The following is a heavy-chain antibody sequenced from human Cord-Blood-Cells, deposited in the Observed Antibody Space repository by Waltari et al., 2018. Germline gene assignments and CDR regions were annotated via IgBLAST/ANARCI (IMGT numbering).Heavy chain of an antibody. CDR3: ARASSLYCSSTSCYDAFDI. CDR1: GGSFSGYY. V-gene: IGHV4-34*01. CDR2: INHSGST. J-gene: IGHJ3*02. D-gene: IGHD2-2*01. Sequence: QVQLQQWGAGLLKPSETLSLTCAVYGGSFSGYYWSWIRQPPGKGLEWIGEINHSGSTTYNPSLTSRVTISVDTSKNQFSLKLSSVTAADTAVYYCARASSLYCSSTSCYDAFDIWGQGTMVTVSS.